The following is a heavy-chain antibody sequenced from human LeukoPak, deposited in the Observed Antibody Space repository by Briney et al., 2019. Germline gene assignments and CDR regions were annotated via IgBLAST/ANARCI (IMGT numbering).Heavy chain of an antibody. CDR2: IYTSGST. CDR1: GGSISSYY. J-gene: IGHJ5*02. Sequence: PSETLSLTCTVSGGSISSYYWSWLRQPAGKGLEWIGRIYTSGSTNYNPSLKSRVTMSVDTSKDQFSLKLSSVTAADTAVYYCARTLYSSSFLQNWFDPWGQGTLVTVSS. V-gene: IGHV4-4*07. CDR3: ARTLYSSSFLQNWFDP. D-gene: IGHD6-13*01.